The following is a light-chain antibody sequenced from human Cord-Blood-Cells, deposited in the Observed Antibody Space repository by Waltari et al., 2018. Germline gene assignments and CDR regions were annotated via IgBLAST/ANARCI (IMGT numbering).Light chain of an antibody. CDR3: SSYTSSSTLV. J-gene: IGLJ2*01. Sequence: QSALTQPASVSGSPGQSITISCTGTSSDVGGYNYASWYQQHPAKAPTRMIYDVSNRPSGVSNRFSGSKSGNTASLTISGLQAEDEADYYCSSYTSSSTLVFGGGTKLTVL. V-gene: IGLV2-14*01. CDR2: DVS. CDR1: SSDVGGYNY.